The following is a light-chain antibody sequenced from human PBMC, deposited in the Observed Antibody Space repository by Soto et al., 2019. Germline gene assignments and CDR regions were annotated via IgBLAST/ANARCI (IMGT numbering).Light chain of an antibody. CDR3: QQYGSSRT. J-gene: IGKJ1*01. CDR2: DAS. Sequence: EIVLTQSPGTLSLSPGERATFSCRASQSVSSNYLAWYQQKPGQAPRLLIYDASNRATGIPARFSGSGSGTDFTLTISRLEPEDSAVYYCQQYGSSRTFGQGTKVDIK. V-gene: IGKV3-20*01. CDR1: QSVSSNY.